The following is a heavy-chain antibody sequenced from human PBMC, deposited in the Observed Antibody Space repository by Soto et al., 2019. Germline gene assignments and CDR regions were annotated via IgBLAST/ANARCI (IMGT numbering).Heavy chain of an antibody. CDR1: GFSISSYY. D-gene: IGHD1-26*01. J-gene: IGHJ4*02. CDR2: IYYSGST. Sequence: SETLSLTCTVSGFSISSYYWSWIRQPPGKGLEWIGYIYYSGSTNYNPSLKSRVTISVDTSKNQFSLKLSSVTAADTAVYYCARELLRHRGSYQYYFDYWGQGTLVTVSS. V-gene: IGHV4-59*01. CDR3: ARELLRHRGSYQYYFDY.